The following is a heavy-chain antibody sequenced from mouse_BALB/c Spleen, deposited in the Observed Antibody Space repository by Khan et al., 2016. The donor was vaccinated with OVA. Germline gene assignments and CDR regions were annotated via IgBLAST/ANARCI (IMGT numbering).Heavy chain of an antibody. CDR1: GFSLTDYA. CDR3: ARDPPYYSMDY. J-gene: IGHJ4*01. V-gene: IGHV2-6-5*01. CDR2: IWVSGSK. Sequence: VQLQESGPDLVAPSQSLSITCTVSGFSLTDYAVSWIRQPPGKGLEWLGVIWVSGSKYYNSVLKPRLSISKDNSKSQVFLKMNSLQTDDTAMYFCARDPPYYSMDYWGQGTSVTVSS.